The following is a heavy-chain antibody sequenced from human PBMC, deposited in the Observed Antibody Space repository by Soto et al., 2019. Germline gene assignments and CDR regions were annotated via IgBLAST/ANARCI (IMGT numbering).Heavy chain of an antibody. CDR2: IYYSGST. CDR1: GGSISSYY. V-gene: IGHV4-59*01. J-gene: IGHJ6*03. CDR3: ARGYYDFWSGYSKNYYYYYMDV. D-gene: IGHD3-3*01. Sequence: QVQLQESGPGLVKPSETLSLTCTVSGGSISSYYWSWIRQPPGKGLEWIGYIYYSGSTNYNPSLKSRVTIAVATSKNQFSLKLRSVTAADTAVYYCARGYYDFWSGYSKNYYYYYMDVWGKGTTVTVSS.